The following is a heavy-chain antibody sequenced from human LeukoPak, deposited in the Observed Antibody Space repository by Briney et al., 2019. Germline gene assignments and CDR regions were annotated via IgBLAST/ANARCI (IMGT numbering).Heavy chain of an antibody. V-gene: IGHV4-61*02. CDR2: IYTSGST. D-gene: IGHD3-3*01. J-gene: IGHJ3*02. Sequence: PSETLSLTCTVSGGSISSGSYYWSWIRQPAGKGLEWIGRIYTSGSTNYNPSLKSRVTISVDTSKNQFSLELSSVTAADTAVYYCARAYYDFWSGYYGAFDIWGQGTMVTVSS. CDR3: ARAYYDFWSGYYGAFDI. CDR1: GGSISSGSYY.